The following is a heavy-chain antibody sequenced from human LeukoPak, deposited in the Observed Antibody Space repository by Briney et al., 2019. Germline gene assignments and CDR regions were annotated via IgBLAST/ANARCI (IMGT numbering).Heavy chain of an antibody. Sequence: SETLSLTCTVSGDSISISSYCWGWIRQPPGEGLEWIGSIYYGGTIFYNPPLNSRVTISVDTSKNQFSLQLNSVTAADTAFYYCARHDGRSGGTMGAFDFWGQGSLVTVSS. CDR1: GDSISISSYC. CDR2: IYYGGTI. CDR3: ARHDGRSGGTMGAFDF. J-gene: IGHJ5*01. V-gene: IGHV4-39*01. D-gene: IGHD4-23*01.